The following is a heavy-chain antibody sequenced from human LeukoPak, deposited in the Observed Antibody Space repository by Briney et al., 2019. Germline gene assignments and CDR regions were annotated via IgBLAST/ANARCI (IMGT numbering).Heavy chain of an antibody. D-gene: IGHD3-22*01. CDR2: INHSGST. CDR3: ARGNYYDSSGYYYVIGIDY. Sequence: SETLSLTCAVYGGSFSGYYWSWIRQPPGKGLEWIGEINHSGSTNYNPSLKSRVTISVDTSKNQFSLKLSSVTAADTAVYYCARGNYYDSSGYYYVIGIDYWGQGTLATVSS. V-gene: IGHV4-34*01. J-gene: IGHJ4*02. CDR1: GGSFSGYY.